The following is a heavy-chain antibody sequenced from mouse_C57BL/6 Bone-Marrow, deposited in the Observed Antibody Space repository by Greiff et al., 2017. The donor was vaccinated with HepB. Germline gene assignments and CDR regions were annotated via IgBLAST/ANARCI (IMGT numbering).Heavy chain of an antibody. CDR3: TTGGYGNYEFAY. J-gene: IGHJ3*01. D-gene: IGHD2-10*02. Sequence: VHVKQSGAELVRPGASVKLSCTASGFNIKDDYMHWVKQRPEQGLEWIGWIDPENGDTEYASKFQGKATITADTSSNTAYLQLSSLTSEDTAVYYCTTGGYGNYEFAYWGQGTLVTVSA. V-gene: IGHV14-4*01. CDR1: GFNIKDDY. CDR2: IDPENGDT.